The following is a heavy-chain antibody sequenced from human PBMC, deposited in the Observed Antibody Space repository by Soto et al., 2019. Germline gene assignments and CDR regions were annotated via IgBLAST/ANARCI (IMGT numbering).Heavy chain of an antibody. V-gene: IGHV3-30-3*01. D-gene: IGHD3-10*01. J-gene: IGHJ6*02. CDR2: ISYDGSNK. CDR3: ARGMVRGVWGHYYYGMDV. CDR1: GFTFSSYA. Sequence: QVQLVESGGGVVQPGRSLRLSCAASGFTFSSYAMHWVRQAPGKGLEWVAVISYDGSNKYYADSVKGRFTISRDNSKNTLYLQMNSLRAEDTAVYYCARGMVRGVWGHYYYGMDVWGQGTTVTVSS.